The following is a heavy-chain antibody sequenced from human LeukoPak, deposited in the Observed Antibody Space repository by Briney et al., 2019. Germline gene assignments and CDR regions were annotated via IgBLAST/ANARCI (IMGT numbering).Heavy chain of an antibody. D-gene: IGHD3-10*01. CDR2: IYTDGST. V-gene: IGHV3-53*01. J-gene: IGHJ4*02. CDR1: GFIVSDYY. Sequence: GGSLRLSCAAPGFIVSDYYMSWVRQAPGKGLEWVSLIYTDGSTNYADSVKGRFTIPRDSSKNTLYLQTNSLRAEDRAVYYCAREYGSGRHFDYWGQGTLVTVSS. CDR3: AREYGSGRHFDY.